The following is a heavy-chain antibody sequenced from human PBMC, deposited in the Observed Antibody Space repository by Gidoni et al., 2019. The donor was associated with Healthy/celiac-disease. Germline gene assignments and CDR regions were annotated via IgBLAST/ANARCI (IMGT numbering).Heavy chain of an antibody. CDR1: GGSFSGYY. D-gene: IGHD2-21*01. Sequence: QVQLQQWGAGLLKPSETLSLTCAVYGGSFSGYYWSWIRQPPGKGLEWIGEINHSGSTNYNPSLKSRVTISVDTSKNQFSLKLSSVTAADTAVYYCARGNRWGSDYWGQGTLVTVSS. J-gene: IGHJ4*02. V-gene: IGHV4-34*01. CDR3: ARGNRWGSDY. CDR2: INHSGST.